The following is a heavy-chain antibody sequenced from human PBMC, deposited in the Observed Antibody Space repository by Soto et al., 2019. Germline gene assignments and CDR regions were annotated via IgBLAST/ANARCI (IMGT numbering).Heavy chain of an antibody. CDR2: ISGSGGST. CDR3: AKDQGMDV. V-gene: IGHV3-23*01. J-gene: IGHJ6*02. Sequence: GGSLRLSCVASGFTFSDYAMACVRQSPGKGLEWVSSISGSGGSTYYADSVKGRFTISRDNSKNTVFLQMNSMRAEDTAVYYCAKDQGMDVCGQGPTVTVSS. CDR1: GFTFSDYA.